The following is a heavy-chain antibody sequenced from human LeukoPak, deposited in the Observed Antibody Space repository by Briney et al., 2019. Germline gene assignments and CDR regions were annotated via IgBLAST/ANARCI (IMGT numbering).Heavy chain of an antibody. CDR1: GFTVSSNY. CDR3: AKDREYYDILTGSYYYYYGMDV. Sequence: PGGSLRLSCAASGFTVSSNYMSWVRQAPGKGLECVSVIYSCGSTYYADSVKGRFTISRDNSKNTLYLQMNSLRAEDTAVYYCAKDREYYDILTGSYYYYYGMDVWGQGTTVTVSS. V-gene: IGHV3-53*01. CDR2: IYSCGST. J-gene: IGHJ6*02. D-gene: IGHD3-9*01.